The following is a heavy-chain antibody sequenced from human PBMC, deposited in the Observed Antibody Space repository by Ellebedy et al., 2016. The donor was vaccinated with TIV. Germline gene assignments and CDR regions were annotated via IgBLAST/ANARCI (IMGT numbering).Heavy chain of an antibody. CDR2: ISTTSSNI. CDR1: GNTFSSYN. D-gene: IGHD5-24*01. V-gene: IGHV3-48*02. J-gene: IGHJ2*01. CDR3: VRDGGRDGYTYWYFDL. Sequence: GESLKISCAASGNTFSSYNMNWVRQAPGKGLQWVSYISTTSSNIYYADSVKGRFTISRDNAKNSLTLQMDSLRDEDTAVYYCVRDGGRDGYTYWYFDLWGRGTLVTVFS.